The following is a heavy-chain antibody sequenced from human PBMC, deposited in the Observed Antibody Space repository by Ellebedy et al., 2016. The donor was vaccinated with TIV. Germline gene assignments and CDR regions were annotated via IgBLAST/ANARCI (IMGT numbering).Heavy chain of an antibody. V-gene: IGHV3-9*01. CDR2: ISWNSGTT. D-gene: IGHD6-6*01. J-gene: IGHJ4*02. Sequence: GGSLRLSXEASGFTFVNDDMQWVRQAPGKGLEWVSGISWNSGTTDYADFVKGRFTISRDNAKNSLYLQMNRLRADDTAFYYCARDLRITARDYYLDYWGQGTLVTVSS. CDR3: ARDLRITARDYYLDY. CDR1: GFTFVNDD.